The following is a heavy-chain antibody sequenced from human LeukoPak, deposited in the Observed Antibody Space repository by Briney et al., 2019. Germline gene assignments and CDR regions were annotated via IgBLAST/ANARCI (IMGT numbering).Heavy chain of an antibody. V-gene: IGHV4-34*01. CDR3: ARIGLSATVTAYYMDV. J-gene: IGHJ6*03. CDR1: GGAFSGYY. CDR2: INHSGST. Sequence: SETLSLTCAVYGGAFSGYYWSWIRQPPGKGLEWIGEINHSGSTNYNPSLKSRVTISVDTSKNQFSLKLSSVTAADTAVYYCARIGLSATVTAYYMDVWGKGTTVTVSS. D-gene: IGHD4-17*01.